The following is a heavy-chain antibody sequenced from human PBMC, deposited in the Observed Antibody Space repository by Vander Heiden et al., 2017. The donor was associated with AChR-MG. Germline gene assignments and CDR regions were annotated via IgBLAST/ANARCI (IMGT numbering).Heavy chain of an antibody. CDR1: GYTFTSYY. D-gene: IGHD3-10*01. CDR2: INPSGGST. J-gene: IGHJ4*02. V-gene: IGHV1-46*01. CDR3: ARDLYGSGSYYRGRGYPD. Sequence: QVQLVQSGAEVKKPVASVKVSCKASGYTFTSYYMHWVRQAPGQGLEWMGIINPSGGSTSYAQKFQGRVTMTRDTSTSTVYMELSSLRSEDTAVYYCARDLYGSGSYYRGRGYPDWGQGTLVTVSS.